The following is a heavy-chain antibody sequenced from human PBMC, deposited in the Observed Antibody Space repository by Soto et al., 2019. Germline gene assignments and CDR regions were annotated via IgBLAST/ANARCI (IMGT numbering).Heavy chain of an antibody. V-gene: IGHV3-30*04. CDR1: GFTFSRYA. CDR2: ISRDGTNK. CDR3: ARSRSGAVADSFDF. D-gene: IGHD3-10*01. J-gene: IGHJ4*02. Sequence: VGSLRLSCAASGFTFSRYAIHWVRQAPGKGLEWVAVISRDGTNKYYVDSVKGRFTISRDNSRNTLYLQMNSLRHEDAAVYYCARSRSGAVADSFDFWGQGTLVTVSS.